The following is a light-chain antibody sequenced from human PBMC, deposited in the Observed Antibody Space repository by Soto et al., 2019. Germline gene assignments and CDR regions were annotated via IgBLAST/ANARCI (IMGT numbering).Light chain of an antibody. CDR3: QSYDSSLSGWV. CDR2: GNN. J-gene: IGLJ3*02. Sequence: QSVLTQPPSVSGAPGQRVTIPCTGSSSNIGAGNDVHWYEQLRGTAPKLLIYGNNNRPSGVPDRLSGSKSGTSASLAITGLQAEDEADYYCQSYDSSLSGWVFGGGTKLTVL. V-gene: IGLV1-40*01. CDR1: SSNIGAGND.